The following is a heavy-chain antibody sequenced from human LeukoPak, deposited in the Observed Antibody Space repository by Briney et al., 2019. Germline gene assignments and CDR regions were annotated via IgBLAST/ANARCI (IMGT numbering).Heavy chain of an antibody. J-gene: IGHJ5*02. V-gene: IGHV3-30-3*01. Sequence: PGRSLRLSCAASGFTFSSYAMHWVRQAPGKGLGWVAVISYDGSNKYYADSVKGRFTISRDNSKNTLYLQMNSLRAEDTAVYYCARDWLDGSSYSWFDPWGQGTLVTVSS. D-gene: IGHD6-6*01. CDR3: ARDWLDGSSYSWFDP. CDR1: GFTFSSYA. CDR2: ISYDGSNK.